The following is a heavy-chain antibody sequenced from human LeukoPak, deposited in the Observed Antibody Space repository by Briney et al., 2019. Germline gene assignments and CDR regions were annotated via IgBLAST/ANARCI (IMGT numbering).Heavy chain of an antibody. V-gene: IGHV4-38-2*02. Sequence: PSETLSLTCTVSGYSISSGYYWGWIRQPPGKGLEWIGSIYHSGSTYYNPSLKSRVTISVDTSKNQFSLKLSSVTAADTAVYYCARDGSDSSSWYSPYYYYYYMDVWGKGTTVTVSS. CDR1: GYSISSGYY. J-gene: IGHJ6*03. D-gene: IGHD6-13*01. CDR2: IYHSGST. CDR3: ARDGSDSSSWYSPYYYYYYMDV.